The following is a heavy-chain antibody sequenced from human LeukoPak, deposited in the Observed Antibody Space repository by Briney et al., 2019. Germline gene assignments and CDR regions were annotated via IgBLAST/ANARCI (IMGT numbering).Heavy chain of an antibody. J-gene: IGHJ4*02. Sequence: GGSLRLSCAASGFSFSSYWMHWVRQAPGKGLVWVSRVNSDGSTTNYADSVKGRFTISRDNAKNSLYLQMNSLRAEDTAVYYCARGHGRNDYWGQGTLVTVSS. CDR3: ARGHGRNDY. V-gene: IGHV3-74*01. CDR1: GFSFSSYW. D-gene: IGHD2-8*01. CDR2: VNSDGSTT.